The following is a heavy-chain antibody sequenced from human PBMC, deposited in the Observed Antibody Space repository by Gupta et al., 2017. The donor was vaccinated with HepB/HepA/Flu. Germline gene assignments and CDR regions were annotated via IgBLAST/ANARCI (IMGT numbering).Heavy chain of an antibody. CDR1: GFSFCSYG. Sequence: QVQLVGSGGGVVQPGRSLTLSCASSGFSFCSYGMYWVRQAPGKGPEWVAVIWYDGNNKYYADSERGRFTISRDNSKSTLYLQMNSLRGEDTAVYYCARDPIDGATSLCYRTNDMDVGGKGTAVYVSS. J-gene: IGHJ6*03. CDR2: IWYDGNNK. CDR3: ARDPIDGATSLCYRTNDMDV. V-gene: IGHV3-33*01. D-gene: IGHD2-8*01.